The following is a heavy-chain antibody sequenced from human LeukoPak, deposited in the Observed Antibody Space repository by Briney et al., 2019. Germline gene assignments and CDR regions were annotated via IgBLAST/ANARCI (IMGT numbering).Heavy chain of an antibody. CDR3: ARYRDSGGRLAFDI. J-gene: IGHJ3*02. CDR2: IYYSGPT. Sequence: PSETLSLTCTVSGGSISSDGYYWTWIRQHPGKGLEWIGYIYYSGPTYYNPSLESRVTLSVDTSKNQFSLRLSSVTAADTAVYYCARYRDSGGRLAFDIWGQGTMATVSS. CDR1: GGSISSDGYY. D-gene: IGHD2-15*01. V-gene: IGHV4-31*03.